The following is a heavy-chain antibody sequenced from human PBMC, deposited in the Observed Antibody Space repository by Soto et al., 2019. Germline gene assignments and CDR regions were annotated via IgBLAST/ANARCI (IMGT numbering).Heavy chain of an antibody. CDR2: IWYDGSRT. Sequence: QVQLVESGGGVVQPGTSLRLSCAASGFTFSAYGLHWVRQAPGKGLDWVALIWYDGSRTHYAESVKGRFTIYRDNSKNTLFLQMNSLRVEDTAVYYCAREQIGVAGSTYDYWGQGTLVTVSS. J-gene: IGHJ4*02. D-gene: IGHD6-19*01. CDR1: GFTFSAYG. V-gene: IGHV3-33*01. CDR3: AREQIGVAGSTYDY.